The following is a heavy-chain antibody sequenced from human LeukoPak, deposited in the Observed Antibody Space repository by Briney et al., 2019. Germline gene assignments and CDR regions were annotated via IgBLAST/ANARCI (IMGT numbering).Heavy chain of an antibody. CDR3: ARVLGIAAAGLDY. J-gene: IGHJ4*02. V-gene: IGHV4-4*02. CDR2: IYHSGST. D-gene: IGHD6-13*01. CDR1: GGSISSSNW. Sequence: SETLSLTCAVSGGSISSSNWWNWVRQPPGKGLEWIGEIYHSGSTNYNPSLKSRVTISVDTSKNQFSLKLSSVTAADTAVYYCARVLGIAAAGLDYWGQGTLVTVSS.